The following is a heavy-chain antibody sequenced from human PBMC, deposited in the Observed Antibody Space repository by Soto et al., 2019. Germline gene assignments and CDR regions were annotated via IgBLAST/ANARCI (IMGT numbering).Heavy chain of an antibody. V-gene: IGHV3-30*03. D-gene: IGHD1-1*01. CDR2: ISYDGSDK. CDR3: GAGQNSSDF. CDR1: GFTFSSYG. J-gene: IGHJ4*02. Sequence: QVQLVESGGGVVQPGRSLRLSCAASGFTFSSYGMHWVRQAPGKGLEWVALISYDGSDKYYADSVKGRFTISRDNSKNTTNLQKNNLRVAGSAVYYTGAGQNSSDFWGQGTLVTFSS.